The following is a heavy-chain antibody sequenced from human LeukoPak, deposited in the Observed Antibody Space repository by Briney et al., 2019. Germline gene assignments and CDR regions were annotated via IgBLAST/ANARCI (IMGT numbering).Heavy chain of an antibody. CDR1: GGSLSRSNW. CDR2: IYHSGST. Sequence: SETLSLTCAVSGGSLSRSNWWSWVRQPPGKGAEWVGEIYHSGSTNYNPSLKSRVTISVDKSKDQFSLKLSSVTAADTAVYYCARVNVVPSPFGMDVWGQGTMVTVSS. V-gene: IGHV4-4*02. CDR3: ARVNVVPSPFGMDV. D-gene: IGHD2-15*01. J-gene: IGHJ3*01.